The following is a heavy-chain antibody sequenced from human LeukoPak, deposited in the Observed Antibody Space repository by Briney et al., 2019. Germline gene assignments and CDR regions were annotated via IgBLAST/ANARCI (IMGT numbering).Heavy chain of an antibody. J-gene: IGHJ4*02. CDR3: ASGSYYDSEGDY. V-gene: IGHV3-21*01. Sequence: GGSLRLSCAASGFTFSSYSMNWVRQAPGKGLEWVSSISSSSSYIYYADSVKGRFTISRDNAKNSLYLQMNSLAAEDTAVYYCASGSYYDSEGDYWGQGTLVTVSS. CDR2: ISSSSSYI. CDR1: GFTFSSYS. D-gene: IGHD1-26*01.